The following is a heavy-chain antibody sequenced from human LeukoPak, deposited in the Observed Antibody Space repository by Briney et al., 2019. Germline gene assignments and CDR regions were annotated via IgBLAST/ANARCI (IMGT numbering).Heavy chain of an antibody. J-gene: IGHJ4*02. Sequence: GGSLRLSCAASGFTFSDYSMNWVRQAPGKGLVWVSRINSDGSSTSYADTVKGRFTISRDNAKNTLYLQMNSLRAEDTAVYYCARDRGYSFDYWGQGTLVTVSS. V-gene: IGHV3-74*01. CDR2: INSDGSST. CDR3: ARDRGYSFDY. CDR1: GFTFSDYS. D-gene: IGHD3-22*01.